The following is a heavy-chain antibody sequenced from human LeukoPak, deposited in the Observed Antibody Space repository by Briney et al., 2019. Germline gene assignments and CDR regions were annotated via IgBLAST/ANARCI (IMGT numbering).Heavy chain of an antibody. Sequence: SETLSLTCTLSGGSISTYYWSWIREPPGKGLEWIGYIYHSGSTNYNPSLKSRVTISVDTSKNQFSLKLSSVTAADTAVYYCARGGGYASPIGYWGQGALVTVSS. V-gene: IGHV4-59*01. CDR3: ARGGGYASPIGY. CDR2: IYHSGST. CDR1: GGSISTYY. D-gene: IGHD5-12*01. J-gene: IGHJ4*02.